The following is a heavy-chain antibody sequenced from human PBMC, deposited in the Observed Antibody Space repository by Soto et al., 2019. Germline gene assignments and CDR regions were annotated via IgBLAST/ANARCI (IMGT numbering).Heavy chain of an antibody. J-gene: IGHJ6*02. CDR3: ARVDTYDYYYSMYV. CDR1: GLAVTSNY. D-gene: IGHD5-18*01. Sequence: EVQLVETGGGLIQPGGSLSLSCAASGLAVTSNYMSWVRQAPGKGLEWVSIVYSSGTTYYADSVKGRFTFSRDKSKNTIYLQMRNLRAEDTAVYYCARVDTYDYYYSMYVWGQGTTVTVSS. V-gene: IGHV3-53*02. CDR2: VYSSGTT.